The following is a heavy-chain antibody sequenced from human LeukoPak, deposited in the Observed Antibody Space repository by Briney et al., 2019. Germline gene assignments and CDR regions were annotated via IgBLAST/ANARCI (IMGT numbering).Heavy chain of an antibody. CDR2: INPKSGGT. V-gene: IGHV1-2*02. Sequence: ASVKVSCKASGYTFTGYYMHWVRQAPGQGLEWMGWINPKSGGTNYAQKFQGRVTMTGDTSIHTVYMELSRLRSDDTAVYYCAREEYGFDPWGQGTLVIVSS. D-gene: IGHD2-2*01. CDR1: GYTFTGYY. J-gene: IGHJ5*02. CDR3: AREEYGFDP.